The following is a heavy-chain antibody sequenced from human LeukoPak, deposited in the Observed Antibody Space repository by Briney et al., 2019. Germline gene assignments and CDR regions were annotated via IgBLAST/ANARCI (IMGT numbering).Heavy chain of an antibody. CDR3: AGQHSGWLQLGYFDL. J-gene: IGHJ2*01. V-gene: IGHV4-39*01. CDR2: IYYSGST. CDR1: GGSISSSSYY. D-gene: IGHD5-24*01. Sequence: PSETLSLTCTVSGGSISSSSYYWGWIRQPPGKGLEWIGSIYYSGSTYYNPSLKSRVTISVDTSKNQFSLKLSSVTAADTAVYYCAGQHSGWLQLGYFDLWGRGTLVTVSS.